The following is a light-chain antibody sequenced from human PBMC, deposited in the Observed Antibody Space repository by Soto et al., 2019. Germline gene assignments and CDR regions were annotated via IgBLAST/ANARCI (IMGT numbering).Light chain of an antibody. CDR2: EDN. J-gene: IGLJ1*01. V-gene: IGLV2-23*01. CDR1: SSDVGSYNL. Sequence: QSALTQPASVSGSPGQSITISCTGTSSDVGSYNLVSWYQQHPGKAPKLMIYEDNKRPSGVSNRFSVSKSGYTASLTISGLQAEDEAEYYCCSYARTSTYVFGSGTKVTVL. CDR3: CSYARTSTYV.